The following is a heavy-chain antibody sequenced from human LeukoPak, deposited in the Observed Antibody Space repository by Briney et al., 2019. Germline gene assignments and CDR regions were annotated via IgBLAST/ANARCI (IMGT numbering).Heavy chain of an antibody. CDR1: GYTFTSYY. V-gene: IGHV1-2*02. J-gene: IGHJ4*02. D-gene: IGHD4-17*01. CDR2: INPNSGAT. Sequence: ASVKVSCKASGYTFTSYYMHWLRLAPGQGLEWMGWINPNSGATNYAQKFQGRVTMTRDTSISTAYMELSWLRSDDTAVYYCARDAVGSYGDSFFDYWGQGTLVTVSS. CDR3: ARDAVGSYGDSFFDY.